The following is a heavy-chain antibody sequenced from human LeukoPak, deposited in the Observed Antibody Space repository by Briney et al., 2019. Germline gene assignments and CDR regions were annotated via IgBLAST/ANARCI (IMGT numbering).Heavy chain of an antibody. CDR3: ARRLLYGGDY. Sequence: GESLKISCKGSGYSLTSHWIAWVRQMPGKGLEWMGIIYPGDSDTRYSPSFQGQVTTSADKSISTAYLQWSSLKASDSAMYYCARRLLYGGDYWGQGTLVTVSS. CDR1: GYSLTSHW. J-gene: IGHJ4*02. CDR2: IYPGDSDT. D-gene: IGHD3-10*01. V-gene: IGHV5-51*01.